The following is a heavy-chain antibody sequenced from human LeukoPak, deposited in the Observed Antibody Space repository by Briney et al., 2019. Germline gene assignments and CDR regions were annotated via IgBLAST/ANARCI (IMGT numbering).Heavy chain of an antibody. CDR2: ISGSGGST. CDR1: GFTFSSYA. D-gene: IGHD1-26*01. Sequence: GGSLRLSCAASGFTFSSYAMSWVRQAPGKGLEWASAISGSGGSTYYADSVKGRFTISRDNSKNTLYLQMNSLSAEDTAVYYCAKGRYSGTYLFDYWGQGTLVTVSS. J-gene: IGHJ4*02. V-gene: IGHV3-23*01. CDR3: AKGRYSGTYLFDY.